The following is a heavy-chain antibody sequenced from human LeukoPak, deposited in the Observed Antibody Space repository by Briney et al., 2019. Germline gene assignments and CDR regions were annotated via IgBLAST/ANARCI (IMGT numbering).Heavy chain of an antibody. CDR3: ARGYGGNIDY. J-gene: IGHJ4*02. D-gene: IGHD4-23*01. V-gene: IGHV4-38-2*02. Sequence: SETLSLTGTVSGYSISSGNYWGWIRQPPGKGLEWIGNIYHSGTTYYNPSLKSRVTISVDTSNNQFSLKLSSVTAADTAMYYCARGYGGNIDYWGQGTLVTVSS. CDR1: GYSISSGNY. CDR2: IYHSGTT.